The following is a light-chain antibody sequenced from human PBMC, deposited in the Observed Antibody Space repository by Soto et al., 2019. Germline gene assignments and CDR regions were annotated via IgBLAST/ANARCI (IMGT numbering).Light chain of an antibody. CDR2: EVS. V-gene: IGLV2-14*01. Sequence: QSVLTQPASVSGSPGQSITIPCTGTSSDVGGYNYVSWYQQHTGKAPKLMIYEVSNRPSGVSNRFSGSKSGNTASLTISGLQPEDEADYYCASWDDSLNGNWVFGGGTKLTVL. CDR1: SSDVGGYNY. CDR3: ASWDDSLNGNWV. J-gene: IGLJ3*02.